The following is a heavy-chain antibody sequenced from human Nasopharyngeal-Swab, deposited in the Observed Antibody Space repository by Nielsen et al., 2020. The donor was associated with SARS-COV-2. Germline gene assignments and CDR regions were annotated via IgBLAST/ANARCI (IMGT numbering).Heavy chain of an antibody. V-gene: IGHV4-31*02. CDR2: IYYSGST. J-gene: IGHJ5*02. CDR3: AREGATFGVGFDP. Sequence: WIRQPPGKGLEWIGYIYYSGSTYYNPSLKSRVTISVDTSKNQFSLKLSSVTAADTAVYYCAREGATFGVGFDPWGQGTLVTVSS. D-gene: IGHD3-3*01.